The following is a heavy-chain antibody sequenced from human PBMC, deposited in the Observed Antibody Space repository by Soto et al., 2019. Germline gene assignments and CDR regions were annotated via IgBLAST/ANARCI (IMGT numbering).Heavy chain of an antibody. J-gene: IGHJ3*02. V-gene: IGHV1-18*01. D-gene: IGHD6-13*01. Sequence: ASVKVSCKASGYTFTSYGISWGRQAPGQGLEWMGWISAYNGNTNYAQKLQGRDTMTTDTSTSTAYMELRSLRSDDTTVYYCARLISSSWYDAFDIWGQGTMVTVSS. CDR3: ARLISSSWYDAFDI. CDR1: GYTFTSYG. CDR2: ISAYNGNT.